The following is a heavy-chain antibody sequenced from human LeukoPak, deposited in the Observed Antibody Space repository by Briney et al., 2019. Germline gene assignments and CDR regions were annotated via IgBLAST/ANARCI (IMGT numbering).Heavy chain of an antibody. CDR2: ISYDGSST. V-gene: IGHV3-30-3*01. D-gene: IGHD3-10*01. Sequence: GGSLRLSCAASGFTFSDCPMHWVRQAPGKGLEWVTVISYDGSSTYYSDSVKGRFTISRDNSKNTLYLQMNSLRVEDMAVYYCARDFGPYYYGSGRRGWYGMDVWGQGTTVTVSS. CDR1: GFTFSDCP. J-gene: IGHJ6*02. CDR3: ARDFGPYYYGSGRRGWYGMDV.